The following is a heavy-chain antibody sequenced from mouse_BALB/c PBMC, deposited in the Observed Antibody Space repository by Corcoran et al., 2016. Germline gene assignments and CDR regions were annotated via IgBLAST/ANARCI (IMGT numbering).Heavy chain of an antibody. J-gene: IGHJ2*01. D-gene: IGHD4-1*01. V-gene: IGHV1-26*01. CDR3: ARSDAGTGVDY. Sequence: EVQLQQSGPEQVKPGASVTISCKASGYSFTGYYMHWVKQSHEKSLEWLGRINPYNGATSYNQNFKDKASLTVDKSSSTAYMELHSLTSEDSAVYCCARSDAGTGVDYWGQGTTLTVSS. CDR1: GYSFTGYY. CDR2: INPYNGAT.